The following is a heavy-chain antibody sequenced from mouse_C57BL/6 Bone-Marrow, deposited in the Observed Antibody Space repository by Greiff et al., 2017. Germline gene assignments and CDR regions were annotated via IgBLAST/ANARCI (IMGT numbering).Heavy chain of an antibody. CDR3: ARPNLGTQLGRDY. Sequence: VQVVESGAELVRPGTSVKVSCKASGYAFTNYLIEWVKQRPGQGLEWIGVINPGRGGTNYNEKFKGKATLTADKSSSTAYMQLSSLTSEDSAVYFCARPNLGTQLGRDYWGQGTTLTVSS. J-gene: IGHJ2*01. CDR1: GYAFTNYL. D-gene: IGHD4-1*02. CDR2: INPGRGGT. V-gene: IGHV1-54*01.